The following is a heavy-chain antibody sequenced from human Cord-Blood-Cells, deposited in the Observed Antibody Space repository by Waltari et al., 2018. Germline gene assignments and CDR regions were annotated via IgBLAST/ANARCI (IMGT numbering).Heavy chain of an antibody. Sequence: TLSLTCTVSGGSISSSSYYWGWICQPPGKGLEWIGSIYYSGSTYYNPSLKSRVTISVDTSKNQFSLKLSSVTAADTAVYYCARQPYDFWSGYYLDYWGQGTLVTVSS. D-gene: IGHD3-3*01. CDR3: ARQPYDFWSGYYLDY. CDR2: IYYSGST. J-gene: IGHJ4*02. CDR1: GGSISSSSYY. V-gene: IGHV4-39*01.